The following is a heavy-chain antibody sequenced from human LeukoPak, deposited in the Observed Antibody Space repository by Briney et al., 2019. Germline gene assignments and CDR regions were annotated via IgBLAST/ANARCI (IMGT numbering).Heavy chain of an antibody. Sequence: ASVKVSCKASGYTFTGYYMHWVRQAPGQGLEWMGWINPNSGGTNYAQKFQGRVTMTRDTSISTAYMELSRLRSDDTAVYYCARALTPVAGSFDYWGQGTLVTVSS. CDR2: INPNSGGT. D-gene: IGHD2-15*01. V-gene: IGHV1-2*02. CDR3: ARALTPVAGSFDY. CDR1: GYTFTGYY. J-gene: IGHJ4*02.